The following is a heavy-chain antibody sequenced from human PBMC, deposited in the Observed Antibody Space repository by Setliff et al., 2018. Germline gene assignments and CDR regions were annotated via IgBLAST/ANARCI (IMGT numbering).Heavy chain of an antibody. V-gene: IGHV4-34*12. D-gene: IGHD6-19*01. CDR1: GESSSGYY. CDR2: IMDGRDT. J-gene: IGHJ6*03. CDR3: ARAISGWYSAHYYYMDV. Sequence: SETLSLTCAIYGESSSGYYWSWIRQSPGKTLEWIGEIMDGRDTVYNPSLNSRVTISFDTSRNQFSLELSSVTAADTAVYYCARAISGWYSAHYYYMDVWGKGTAVTVSS.